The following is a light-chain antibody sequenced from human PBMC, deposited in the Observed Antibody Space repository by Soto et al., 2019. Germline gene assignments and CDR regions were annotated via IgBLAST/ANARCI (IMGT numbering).Light chain of an antibody. Sequence: QSVLTQPPSASGTPGQRVTISCSGSSSNLGSNFVYWYQQLPGAAPKLLISRNNERPSGVPDRFSGSKSGTSASLAISGLRSEDEADYHCAAWDDSLSGVVFGEGTKVTVL. CDR3: AAWDDSLSGVV. J-gene: IGLJ3*02. V-gene: IGLV1-47*01. CDR2: RNN. CDR1: SSNLGSNF.